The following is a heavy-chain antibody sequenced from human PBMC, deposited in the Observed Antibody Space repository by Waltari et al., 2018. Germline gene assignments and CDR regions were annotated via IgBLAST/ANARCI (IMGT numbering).Heavy chain of an antibody. CDR2: IRNSDDTT. CDR1: GFTFSDYA. CDR3: AKELERKPYYYYGWDV. J-gene: IGHJ6*02. V-gene: IGHV3-23*01. Sequence: EMHLLESGGSLAQPGESLRLSCAASGFTFSDYAMAWVRQAPGKGLEWVSTIRNSDDTTDYGESVKGRVTISRDNSKSTLFLQMNSLRADDTAIYYCAKELERKPYYYYGWDVWGQGTTVTVSS. D-gene: IGHD1-1*01.